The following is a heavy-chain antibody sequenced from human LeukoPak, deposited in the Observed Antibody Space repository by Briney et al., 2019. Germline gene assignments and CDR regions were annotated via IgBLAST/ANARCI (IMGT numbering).Heavy chain of an antibody. V-gene: IGHV3-30*04. CDR2: ISYDGSNK. D-gene: IGHD3-3*01. J-gene: IGHJ4*02. CDR1: GFTFSSYA. CDR3: ARGDDFWSGYNYFDY. Sequence: GRSLRLSCAASGFTFSSYAMHWVRQAPGKGLEWVAVISYDGSNKYYADSVKGRFTISRDNSKNTLYLQMNSLRAEDTAVYYCARGDDFWSGYNYFDYWGQGTLVTVSS.